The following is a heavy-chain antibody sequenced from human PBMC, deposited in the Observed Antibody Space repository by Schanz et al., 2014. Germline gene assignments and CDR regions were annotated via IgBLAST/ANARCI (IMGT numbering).Heavy chain of an antibody. CDR2: ITYNGGTI. J-gene: IGHJ4*02. CDR3: ARKVVATIGGYYDN. CDR1: GITFSSHS. V-gene: IGHV3-48*01. D-gene: IGHD5-12*01. Sequence: VQLVESGGGLVQPGGSLRLSCAASGITFSSHSFNWVRQAPGKGLEWISYITYNGGTIYYADSVKGRFTISRDNAENTLFLQMNSLRAEDTAVYYCARKVVATIGGYYDNWGQGTLXIVSS.